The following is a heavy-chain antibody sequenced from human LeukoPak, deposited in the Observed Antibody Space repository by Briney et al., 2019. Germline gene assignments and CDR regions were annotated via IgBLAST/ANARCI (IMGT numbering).Heavy chain of an antibody. D-gene: IGHD3/OR15-3a*01. J-gene: IGHJ4*02. CDR1: GFTFSDYY. Sequence: GALRLSCAASGFTFSDYYMSWIRQAPGKGLEWVAGISDSGDSTNYADSVKGRFTISRDDPKNTLYLQMNSLRAEDTAVYFCAKRGVVIRVILVGFHKAAYYFESWGQGALVTVSS. CDR3: AKRGVVIRVILVGFHKAAYYFES. CDR2: ISDSGDST. V-gene: IGHV3-23*01.